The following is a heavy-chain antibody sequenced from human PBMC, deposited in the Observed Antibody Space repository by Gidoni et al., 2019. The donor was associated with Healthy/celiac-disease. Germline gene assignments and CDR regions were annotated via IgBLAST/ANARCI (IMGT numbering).Heavy chain of an antibody. CDR1: GFTFSSYA. CDR2: IGGSGGST. CDR3: AKDRYSSGWYEDFQH. Sequence: EVPLLESGGGLVQPGGSLRLSCAASGFTFSSYAMRWVRQAPGKGLEWVSAIGGSGGSTYYADSVKGRFTISRDNSKNTLYLQMNSLRAEDTAVYYCAKDRYSSGWYEDFQHWGQGTLVTVSS. J-gene: IGHJ1*01. V-gene: IGHV3-23*01. D-gene: IGHD6-19*01.